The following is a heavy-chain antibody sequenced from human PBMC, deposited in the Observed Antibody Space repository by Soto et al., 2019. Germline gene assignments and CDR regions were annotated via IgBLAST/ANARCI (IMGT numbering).Heavy chain of an antibody. J-gene: IGHJ4*02. CDR1: GFNFGNYG. Sequence: GPLRLSCQASGFNFGNYGMHWVRQAPGKGLEWVAVITYDGSFQYYADSVKGRFTISRDNSKNTLSLHLNTLKPEDTAVYHCAKDRVGGTFYTPLAFWGQGTLVTVSS. CDR2: ITYDGSFQ. CDR3: AKDRVGGTFYTPLAF. V-gene: IGHV3-30*18. D-gene: IGHD1-7*01.